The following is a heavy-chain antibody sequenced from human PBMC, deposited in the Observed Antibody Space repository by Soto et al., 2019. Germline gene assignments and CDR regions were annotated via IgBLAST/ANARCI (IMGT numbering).Heavy chain of an antibody. D-gene: IGHD5-18*01. CDR2: ISYGGTT. J-gene: IGHJ4*02. CDR3: ARGRGYGYGIDY. CDR1: GGPISSGDHF. V-gene: IGHV4-30-4*01. Sequence: SETLSLTFTVSGGPISSGDHFWSWIRQPPGKGLESIVYISYGGTTYYNPSLQSRITISVDTSKNQFSLKLSSVTAADTAIYYCARGRGYGYGIDYWGQGTLVTVS.